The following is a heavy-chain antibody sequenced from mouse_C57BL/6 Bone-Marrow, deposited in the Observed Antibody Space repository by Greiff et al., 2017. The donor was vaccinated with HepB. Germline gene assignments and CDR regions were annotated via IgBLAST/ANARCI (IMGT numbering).Heavy chain of an antibody. V-gene: IGHV1-9*01. D-gene: IGHD2-4*01. CDR1: GYTFTGYW. Sequence: QVQLQQSGAELMKPGASVKLSCKATGYTFTGYWIEWVKQRPGHGLEWIGEILPGSGSTTYNEKFKGKATFTADTSSNTAYMQLSSMTTEDSAVYYCAREAIYYDYLWYFDGWGTGTTVTVSS. J-gene: IGHJ1*03. CDR2: ILPGSGST. CDR3: AREAIYYDYLWYFDG.